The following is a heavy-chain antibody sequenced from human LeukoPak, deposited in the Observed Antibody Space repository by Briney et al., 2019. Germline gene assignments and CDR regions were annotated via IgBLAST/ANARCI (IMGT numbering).Heavy chain of an antibody. CDR3: ARDAPVHYYDSSPYLGAFDI. CDR1: GGSISSSSYY. CDR2: IYYSGST. J-gene: IGHJ3*02. Sequence: PSETLSLTCTVSGGSISSSSYYWGWIRQPPGKGLEWIGSIYYSGSTDYNPSLKSRVTISVDTSKNQFSLKLSSVTAADTAVYYCARDAPVHYYDSSPYLGAFDIWGQGAMVTVSS. D-gene: IGHD3-22*01. V-gene: IGHV4-39*07.